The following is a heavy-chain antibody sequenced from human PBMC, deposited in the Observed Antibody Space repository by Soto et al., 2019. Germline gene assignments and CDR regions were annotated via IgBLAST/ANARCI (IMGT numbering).Heavy chain of an antibody. CDR2: INPSGGST. Sequence: QVQLVQSGAEVKKPGASVKVSCKASGYTFTSYYMHWVRQAPGQGLEWMGIINPSGGSTSYAQKFPGRVTMTRDTSTSTVYMELSSLRSEDTAVYYCARSGSSFRRRATPCYYGMDVWGQGTTVTVSS. J-gene: IGHJ6*02. CDR1: GYTFTSYY. V-gene: IGHV1-46*01. D-gene: IGHD1-26*01. CDR3: ARSGSSFRRRATPCYYGMDV.